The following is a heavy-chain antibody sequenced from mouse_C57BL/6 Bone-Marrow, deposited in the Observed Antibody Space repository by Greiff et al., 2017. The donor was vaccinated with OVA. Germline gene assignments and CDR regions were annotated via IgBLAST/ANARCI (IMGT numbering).Heavy chain of an antibody. Sequence: VQLQQPGAELVRPGSSVKLSCKASGYTFTSYWMHWVKQRPIQGLEWIGNIDPSDSETHYNQKFKDKATLTVDKSSSTAYMQLSSLTSEDSAVYYCARGGKRAWFAYWGQGTLVTVSA. CDR2: IDPSDSET. V-gene: IGHV1-52*01. CDR1: GYTFTSYW. D-gene: IGHD2-1*01. J-gene: IGHJ3*01. CDR3: ARGGKRAWFAY.